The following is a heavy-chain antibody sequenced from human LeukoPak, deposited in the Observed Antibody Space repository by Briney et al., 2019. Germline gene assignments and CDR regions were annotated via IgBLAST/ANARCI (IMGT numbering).Heavy chain of an antibody. CDR1: GFIFSSFG. Sequence: PGRSLRLSCVASGFIFSSFGMHWVRQAPGKGLEWVAIIWHHGSKTYYGDSVKGRFTISRDNSKNTLYLQMNSLRAEDTAVYYCARDAGSYYDYWGQGTLVTVSS. CDR2: IWHHGSKT. J-gene: IGHJ4*02. CDR3: ARDAGSYYDY. V-gene: IGHV3-33*01. D-gene: IGHD3-10*01.